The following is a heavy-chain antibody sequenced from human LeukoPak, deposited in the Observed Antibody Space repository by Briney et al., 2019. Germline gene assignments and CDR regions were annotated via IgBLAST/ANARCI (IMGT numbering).Heavy chain of an antibody. CDR2: MNPKSGNT. J-gene: IGHJ4*02. CDR3: ARGYLVPDY. Sequence: SVKVSCKASGYTFTSYDINWVRQATGQGLEWMGLMNPKSGNTGYAQKFHGRVTMTTNTSISTASMELSSLRSEDTAVYYCARGYLVPDYWGQGTLVTVSS. D-gene: IGHD3-16*02. CDR1: GYTFTSYD. V-gene: IGHV1-8*01.